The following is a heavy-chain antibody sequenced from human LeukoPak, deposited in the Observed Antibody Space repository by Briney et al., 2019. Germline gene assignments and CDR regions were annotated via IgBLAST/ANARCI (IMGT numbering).Heavy chain of an antibody. CDR1: GDSISSSSYY. CDR3: ARCKDYYVSGSYYKTFDY. Sequence: SETLSLTCTVSGDSISSSSYYWGWIRQPPGKGLEWIGSIPYSGSTYYNPSLKSRVTISVDTSKNQFSLKLSSVTAADTAGYYCARCKDYYVSGSYYKTFDYWGQGTLVTVSS. D-gene: IGHD3-10*01. V-gene: IGHV4-39*07. CDR2: IPYSGST. J-gene: IGHJ4*02.